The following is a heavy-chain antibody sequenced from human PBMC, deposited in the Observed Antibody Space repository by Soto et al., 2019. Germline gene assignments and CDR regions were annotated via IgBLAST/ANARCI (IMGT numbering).Heavy chain of an antibody. CDR3: ERVKVLRYFGSPPSWFGS. D-gene: IGHD3-9*01. CDR1: GYSISSYY. J-gene: IGHJ5*01. V-gene: IGHV4-59*01. Sequence: PSETLSLTCTVSGYSISSYYWSWIRHPPGKGLHRIGYIYYSGSTNYNPSLKSRVNISVETSKNQFSLKLSSVTAEDTAVYYCERVKVLRYFGSPPSWFGSWGQGILVTVAS. CDR2: IYYSGST.